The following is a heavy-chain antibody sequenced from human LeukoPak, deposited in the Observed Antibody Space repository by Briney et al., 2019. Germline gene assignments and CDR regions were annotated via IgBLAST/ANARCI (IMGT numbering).Heavy chain of an antibody. D-gene: IGHD4-17*01. Sequence: SQTLSLTCTVSGGSISSGDYYWSWIRQPPGKGLEWIGYIYYSGSTYYNPSLKSRDTISVDTSKNQFSLKLSSVTAADTAVYYCAIEPDYAAYMDVWGKGTTVTVSS. J-gene: IGHJ6*03. CDR2: IYYSGST. CDR1: GGSISSGDYY. V-gene: IGHV4-30-4*08. CDR3: AIEPDYAAYMDV.